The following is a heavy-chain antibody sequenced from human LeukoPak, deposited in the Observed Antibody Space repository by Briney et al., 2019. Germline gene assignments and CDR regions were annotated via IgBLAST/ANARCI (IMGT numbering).Heavy chain of an antibody. CDR1: GGSISSYY. Sequence: SETLSLTCTVSGGSISSYYWGWIRQPPGKGLEWIGSIYHSGSTYYNPSLKSRVTISVDTSKNQFSLKLSSVTAADTAVYYCARVIAVAGNWFDPWGQGTLVTVCS. D-gene: IGHD6-19*01. CDR2: IYHSGST. CDR3: ARVIAVAGNWFDP. V-gene: IGHV4-38-2*02. J-gene: IGHJ5*02.